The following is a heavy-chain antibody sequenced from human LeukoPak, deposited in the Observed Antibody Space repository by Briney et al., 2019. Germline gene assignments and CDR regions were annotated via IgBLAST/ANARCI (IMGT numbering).Heavy chain of an antibody. Sequence: GGSLRPSCSASGFSFSDYDMNWVRQAPGKGLEWVSSISYLSSHVYYGDSVKGRFSISRDNAKNSLYLQMNSLGAEDTAIYYCGRAFPPLRTSSAWDLWGQGILVTVSS. CDR3: GRAFPPLRTSSAWDL. CDR2: ISYLSSHV. V-gene: IGHV3-21*01. CDR1: GFSFSDYD. D-gene: IGHD1-26*01. J-gene: IGHJ4*02.